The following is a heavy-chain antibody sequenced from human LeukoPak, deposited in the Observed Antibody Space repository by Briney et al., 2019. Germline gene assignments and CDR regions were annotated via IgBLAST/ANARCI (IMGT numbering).Heavy chain of an antibody. J-gene: IGHJ4*02. CDR2: INPSGGST. CDR3: AGEGVYGALDY. V-gene: IGHV1-46*01. CDR1: GYTFTSYY. Sequence: ASVKVSCKASGYTFTSYYMHWVRQAPGQGLEWMGIINPSGGSTSYAQKFQGRVTMTRDMSTSTVYMELSSLRSEDTAVYYCAGEGVYGALDYWGQGTLVTVSS. D-gene: IGHD4/OR15-4a*01.